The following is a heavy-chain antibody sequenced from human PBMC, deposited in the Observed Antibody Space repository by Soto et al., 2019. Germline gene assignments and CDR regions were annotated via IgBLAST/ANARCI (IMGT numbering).Heavy chain of an antibody. J-gene: IGHJ4*02. CDR3: ARGPLWSSSSESLPVDY. CDR2: INHSGST. CDR1: GGSCSGYY. Sequence: ETLSLTCAVYGGSCSGYYWSWIRQPPGKGLEWIGEINHSGSTNYNPSLKSRVTISVDTSKNQFSLKLSSVTAADTAVYYCARGPLWSSSSESLPVDYWGQGTLVTVSS. V-gene: IGHV4-34*01. D-gene: IGHD6-6*01.